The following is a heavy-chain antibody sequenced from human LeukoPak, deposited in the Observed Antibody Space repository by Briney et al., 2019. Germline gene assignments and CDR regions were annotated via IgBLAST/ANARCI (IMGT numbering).Heavy chain of an antibody. CDR1: GFTFSGSA. CDR2: IRSKPNNYAT. D-gene: IGHD3-10*01. CDR3: TRQGSGSTFDS. J-gene: IGHJ4*02. Sequence: GGSLRLSCAASGFTFSGSAMHRVRQVSGKGLEWVGHIRSKPNNYATAYAASVKGRFTISRDDSQNTAYLQMDSLKTDDTAVYYCTRQGSGSTFDSWGRGTLVTVSS. V-gene: IGHV3-73*01.